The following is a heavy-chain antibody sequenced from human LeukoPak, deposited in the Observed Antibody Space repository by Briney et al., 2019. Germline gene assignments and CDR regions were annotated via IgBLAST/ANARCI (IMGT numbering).Heavy chain of an antibody. Sequence: ASVKVSCKASGYTFTNYYIHWVRQAPGQGLEWMGLVNPGGGNTNYAQNFQGRVTMTRDTSASTVYMELSSLRSEDTAIYYCARIRDGYNDAYDIWGQGTVVTVPS. CDR1: GYTFTNYY. V-gene: IGHV1-46*01. D-gene: IGHD5-24*01. CDR2: VNPGGGNT. CDR3: ARIRDGYNDAYDI. J-gene: IGHJ3*02.